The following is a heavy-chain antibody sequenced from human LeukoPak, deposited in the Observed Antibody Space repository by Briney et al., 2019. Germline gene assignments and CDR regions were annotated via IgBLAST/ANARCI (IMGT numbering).Heavy chain of an antibody. J-gene: IGHJ4*02. Sequence: GGSLRLSCAASGFTFSSYAMSWVRQAPGKGLEWVSAISGSGGSTYYADSVKGRFTTSRDNSKNTLYLQMNSLRAEDTAVHYCAKDYDFWSGYYTSRYWGQGTLVTVSS. CDR3: AKDYDFWSGYYTSRY. CDR1: GFTFSSYA. CDR2: ISGSGGST. V-gene: IGHV3-23*01. D-gene: IGHD3-3*01.